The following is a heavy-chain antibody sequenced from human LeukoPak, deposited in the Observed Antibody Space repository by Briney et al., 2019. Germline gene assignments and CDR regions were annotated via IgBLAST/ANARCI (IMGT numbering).Heavy chain of an antibody. Sequence: ASVKVSRKASGYTFTNNGISWVRQAPGQGLEWMGWISAYNGDTNYAQKFQGRVSMTTDTSTSTAYLEVRSLRSDDTAVYYCARELAFYFDTIGYFYFDYWGQGTLVTVSS. V-gene: IGHV1-18*01. CDR3: ARELAFYFDTIGYFYFDY. D-gene: IGHD3-22*01. CDR2: ISAYNGDT. J-gene: IGHJ4*02. CDR1: GYTFTNNG.